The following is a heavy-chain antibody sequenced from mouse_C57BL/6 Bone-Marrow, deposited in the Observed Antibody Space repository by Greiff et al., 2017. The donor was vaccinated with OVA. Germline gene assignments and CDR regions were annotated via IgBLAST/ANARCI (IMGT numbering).Heavy chain of an antibody. J-gene: IGHJ1*03. V-gene: IGHV1-55*01. D-gene: IGHD2-12*01. Sequence: QVQLKQPGAELVKPGASVKMSCKASGYTFTSYWITWVKQRPGQGLEWIGDIYPGSGSTNYNEKFKSKATLTVDTSSSTAYMQLSSLTSEDSAVYYCARETYYRGRYFDVWGTGPTVTFSS. CDR2: IYPGSGST. CDR1: GYTFTSYW. CDR3: ARETYYRGRYFDV.